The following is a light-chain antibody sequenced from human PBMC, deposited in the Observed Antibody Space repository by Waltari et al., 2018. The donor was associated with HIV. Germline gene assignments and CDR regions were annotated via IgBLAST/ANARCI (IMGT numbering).Light chain of an antibody. J-gene: IGLJ2*01. CDR2: ANT. Sequence: QSVLTQPPSVSGAPGQRVTISCTGTRSNIGANYAVQWYQQLPGTAPKLLICANTNRPSGVPDRFSGSKSGTSVSLAITGLQAEDEADYYCQSYDSSLSGSIFGGGTKLTVL. V-gene: IGLV1-40*01. CDR3: QSYDSSLSGSI. CDR1: RSNIGANYA.